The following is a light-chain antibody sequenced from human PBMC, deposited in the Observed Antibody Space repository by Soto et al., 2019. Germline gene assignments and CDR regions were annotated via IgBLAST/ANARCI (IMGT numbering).Light chain of an antibody. J-gene: IGKJ4*01. CDR1: QSVSSNY. CDR3: QQYGTSPLT. CDR2: GAS. V-gene: IGKV3-20*01. Sequence: EIVLTQSPGTLSLSPGERATLSCRASQSVSSNYLAWYQQKPGQAPRLLIYGASSRATGIPDRFSGSGSGTDFTLTISRLEAEDFAVYSCQQYGTSPLTFGGGTKIQIK.